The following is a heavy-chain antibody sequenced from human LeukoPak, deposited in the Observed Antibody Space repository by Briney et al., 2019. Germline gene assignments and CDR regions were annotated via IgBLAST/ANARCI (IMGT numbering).Heavy chain of an antibody. Sequence: SETLSLTCIVSGASITSGTYYWTWIRQPAGKGLEWIGRIYAGGSTNYNPSLKSRLTMSIDTSKNQFSLKLSSVTAADTAIYYCARVHHPGAAGPWGLDSWGQGILVTVSS. CDR1: GASITSGTYY. CDR2: IYAGGST. V-gene: IGHV4-61*02. D-gene: IGHD6-13*01. CDR3: ARVHHPGAAGPWGLDS. J-gene: IGHJ4*02.